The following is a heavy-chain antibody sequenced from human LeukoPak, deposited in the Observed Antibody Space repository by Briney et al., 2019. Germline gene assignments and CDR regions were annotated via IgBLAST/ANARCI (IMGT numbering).Heavy chain of an antibody. V-gene: IGHV3-48*04. J-gene: IGHJ4*02. CDR2: ISSSSTI. Sequence: GGSLRLSCAASGFTFSSYSMNWVRQAPGKGLEWVSYISSSSTIYYADSVKGRFTISRDNAKNSLYLQMNSLRAEDTAVYYCARAGRDSSLDYWGQGTLVTVSS. D-gene: IGHD3-22*01. CDR3: ARAGRDSSLDY. CDR1: GFTFSSYS.